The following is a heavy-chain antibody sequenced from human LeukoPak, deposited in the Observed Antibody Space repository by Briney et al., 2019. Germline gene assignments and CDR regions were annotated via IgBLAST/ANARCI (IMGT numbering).Heavy chain of an antibody. V-gene: IGHV3-23*01. CDR1: GLTFSDFW. D-gene: IGHD5-18*01. CDR3: AKSGGYSYGPGDY. CDR2: ISGSGGST. J-gene: IGHJ4*02. Sequence: GGSLRLSCAASGLTFSDFWMHWVRQPPGKGLVWVSAISGSGGSTYYADSVKGRFTISRDNSKNTLYLQMNSLRAEDTAVYYCAKSGGYSYGPGDYWGQGTLVTVSS.